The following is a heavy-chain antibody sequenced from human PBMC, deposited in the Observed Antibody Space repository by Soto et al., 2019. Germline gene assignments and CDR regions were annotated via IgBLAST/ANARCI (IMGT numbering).Heavy chain of an antibody. V-gene: IGHV4-34*01. CDR1: GGSFSGYY. Sequence: SETLSLTCAVYGGSFSGYYWSWIRQPPGKGLEWIGEINHSGSTNYNPSLKSRVTISVDTSKNQFSLKLGSVTAADTAVYYCARTPMVRGVIIYYGMDVWGQGTTVTVSS. CDR3: ARTPMVRGVIIYYGMDV. CDR2: INHSGST. J-gene: IGHJ6*02. D-gene: IGHD3-10*01.